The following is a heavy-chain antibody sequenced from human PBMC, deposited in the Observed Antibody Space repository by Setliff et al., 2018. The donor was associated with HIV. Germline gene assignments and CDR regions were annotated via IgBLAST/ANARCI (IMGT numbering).Heavy chain of an antibody. CDR1: GGSISSGSDY. CDR3: AREKTVDYYDSIDAFDI. J-gene: IGHJ3*02. CDR2: LDTSGST. Sequence: SETLSLTRTVSGGSISSGSDYWSWIRQPAGKGLEWIGRLDTSGSTNYNPSLKRRVAISVDTSKNQFSVKLSSVSAADTAVYYCAREKTVDYYDSIDAFDIWGQGTMVTVSS. V-gene: IGHV4-61*02. D-gene: IGHD3-22*01.